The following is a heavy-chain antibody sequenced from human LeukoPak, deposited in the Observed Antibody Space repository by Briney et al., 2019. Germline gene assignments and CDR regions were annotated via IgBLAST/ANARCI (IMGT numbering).Heavy chain of an antibody. Sequence: GGSLRLSCAASGFTFSSYAMSWVRQAPGKGLEWVSDISGSGGSTYYADSVKGRFTISRDNPKNTLYLQMNSLRAEDTAVYYCARDQVTMVQRVIGYYYYYYYVDVWGKGTTVTVSS. D-gene: IGHD3-10*01. J-gene: IGHJ6*03. V-gene: IGHV3-23*01. CDR3: ARDQVTMVQRVIGYYYYYYYVDV. CDR2: ISGSGGST. CDR1: GFTFSSYA.